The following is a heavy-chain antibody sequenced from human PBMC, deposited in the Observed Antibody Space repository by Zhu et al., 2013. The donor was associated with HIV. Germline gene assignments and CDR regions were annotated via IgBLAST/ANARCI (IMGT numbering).Heavy chain of an antibody. D-gene: IGHD2-2*01. Sequence: QVQLVQSGAEVKKPGASVKVSCKASGYTFTSYGISWVRQAPGQGLEWMGWISAYNGNTNYAQKLQGRVTMTTDTSTSTAYMELRSLRSDDTAVYYCAKGTGYCSSTSCYDYYYYGMDVWGQGNQVTVSS. CDR1: GYTFTSYG. CDR2: ISAYNGNT. J-gene: IGHJ6*02. CDR3: AKGTGYCSSTSCYDYYYYGMDV. V-gene: IGHV1-18*04.